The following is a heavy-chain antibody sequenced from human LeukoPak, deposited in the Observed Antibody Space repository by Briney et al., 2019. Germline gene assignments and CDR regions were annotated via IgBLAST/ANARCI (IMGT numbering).Heavy chain of an antibody. D-gene: IGHD4-17*01. CDR2: IYYSGST. CDR1: GGSISSYY. Sequence: SETLSLTCTVSGGSISSYYWSWIRQPPGKGLEWIGYIYYSGSTNYNPSFKSRVTISVDTSKNQFSLKLSSVTAADTAVYYCAREGSGVTTFNYWGQGTLVTVSS. J-gene: IGHJ4*02. V-gene: IGHV4-59*12. CDR3: AREGSGVTTFNY.